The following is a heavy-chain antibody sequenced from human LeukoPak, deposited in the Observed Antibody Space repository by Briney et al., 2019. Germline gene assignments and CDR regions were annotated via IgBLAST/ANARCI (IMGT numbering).Heavy chain of an antibody. D-gene: IGHD6-19*01. CDR2: IDPNSGGT. Sequence: ASVKVSCKASGYTFTGYYMHWVRQAPGQGLEWMGWIDPNSGGTNYAQKFQGRVTMTRDTSISTAYMELSRLRSDDTAVYYCARERRIEQWLVRSWWFDPWGQGTLVTVSS. V-gene: IGHV1-2*02. CDR3: ARERRIEQWLVRSWWFDP. J-gene: IGHJ5*02. CDR1: GYTFTGYY.